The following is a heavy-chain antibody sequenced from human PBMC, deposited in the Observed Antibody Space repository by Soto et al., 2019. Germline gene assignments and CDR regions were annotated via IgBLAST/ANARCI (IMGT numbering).Heavy chain of an antibody. D-gene: IGHD2-15*01. J-gene: IGHJ4*02. CDR2: IDAEDGAA. V-gene: IGHV1-24*01. Sequence: GASVKVSCKVSGYTLTELSMHWVRQAPGKGLEWMGCIDAEDGAANYAQNFQGRVTMTTDTSTSTAYMELRSLRSDDTAVYYCAHCSGGSCYHAYYFDYWGQGTLVTVSS. CDR3: AHCSGGSCYHAYYFDY. CDR1: GYTLTELS.